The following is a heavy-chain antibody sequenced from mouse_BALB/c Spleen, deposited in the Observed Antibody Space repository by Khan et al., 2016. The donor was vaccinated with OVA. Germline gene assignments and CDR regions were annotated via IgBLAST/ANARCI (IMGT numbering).Heavy chain of an antibody. V-gene: IGHV4-1*02. J-gene: IGHJ3*01. CDR1: GFDFSRYW. CDR3: SGRGDYYGSGPAWFAY. Sequence: EVKLLESGGGLVQPGGSLKLSCAASGFDFSRYWMSWVRQAPGKGLEWIGEINPDSSTIYYTPSLKDKFIISSDNAKNTLYLQMSKVRSANTVLYYCSGRGDYYGSGPAWFAYWGQGTLVTVSA. CDR2: INPDSSTI. D-gene: IGHD1-1*01.